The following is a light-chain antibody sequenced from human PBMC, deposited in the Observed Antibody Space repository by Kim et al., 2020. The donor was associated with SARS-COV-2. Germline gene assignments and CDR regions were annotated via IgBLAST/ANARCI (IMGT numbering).Light chain of an antibody. CDR3: QKYNSAPLT. J-gene: IGKJ4*01. V-gene: IGKV1-27*01. CDR2: GAS. CDR1: QGIGNY. Sequence: ASVGDRVTITCRASQGIGNYLAWYQQKPGKVPKLLIYGASTLQSGAPTRFRGSGSGTAFTLTINSLQPEDVATYYCQKYNSAPLTFGGGTKVDIK.